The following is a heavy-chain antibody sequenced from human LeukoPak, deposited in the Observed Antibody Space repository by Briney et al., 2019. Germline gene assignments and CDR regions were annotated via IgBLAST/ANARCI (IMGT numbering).Heavy chain of an antibody. Sequence: GGSLRLSCAVSGFTFSDYGMHWVRQAPGKGLEWVAVIWYDGTNKYYADSVEGRFTISRDNSKNTLYLQMNSLRAEDTAVYYCARSRGAGPGAYFDYWGQGTLVTVTS. CDR2: IWYDGTNK. CDR3: ARSRGAGPGAYFDY. J-gene: IGHJ4*02. CDR1: GFTFSDYG. D-gene: IGHD6-19*01. V-gene: IGHV3-33*01.